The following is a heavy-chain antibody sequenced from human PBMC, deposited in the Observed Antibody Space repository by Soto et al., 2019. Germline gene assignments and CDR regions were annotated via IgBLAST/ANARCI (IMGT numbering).Heavy chain of an antibody. CDR1: GGTFSSYT. D-gene: IGHD3-3*01. CDR2: IIPILGIA. J-gene: IGHJ5*02. CDR3: ARDCPPFGVVIQYNWFDP. Sequence: GASVKVSCKASGGTFSSYTISWVRQAPGQGLEWMGRIIPILGIANYAQKFQGRVTITADKSTSTAYMELSSLRSEDTAVYYCARDCPPFGVVIQYNWFDPWGQGTLVTVSS. V-gene: IGHV1-69*04.